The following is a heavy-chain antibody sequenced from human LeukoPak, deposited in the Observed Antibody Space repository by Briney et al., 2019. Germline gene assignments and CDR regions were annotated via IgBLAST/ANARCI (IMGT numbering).Heavy chain of an antibody. Sequence: SETLSLTCTVSGGSISPYYWSWIRQTPGKGLEWIGYILYSGTTTNYNPSLKSRVTISVDTSKNQFSLKLSSVTAADTAVYYCARVGDWNDLVYWGQGTQVTVSS. V-gene: IGHV4-59*01. CDR3: ARVGDWNDLVY. D-gene: IGHD1-1*01. CDR1: GGSISPYY. CDR2: ILYSGTTT. J-gene: IGHJ4*02.